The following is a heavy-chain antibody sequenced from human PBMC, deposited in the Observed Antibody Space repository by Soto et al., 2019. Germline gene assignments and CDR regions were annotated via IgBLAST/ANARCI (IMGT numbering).Heavy chain of an antibody. Sequence: GGSLRLSCAASGFTFSSYGMHWVRQAPGKGLEWVAVISYDGSNKYYADSVKGRFTISRDNSKNTLYLQMNSLRAEDTAVYYCAKLAYDILTSVFLGFDYWGQGTLVTVSS. J-gene: IGHJ4*02. V-gene: IGHV3-30*18. D-gene: IGHD3-9*01. CDR1: GFTFSSYG. CDR3: AKLAYDILTSVFLGFDY. CDR2: ISYDGSNK.